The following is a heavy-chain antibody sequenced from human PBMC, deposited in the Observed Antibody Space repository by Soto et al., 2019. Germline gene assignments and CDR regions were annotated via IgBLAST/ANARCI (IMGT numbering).Heavy chain of an antibody. J-gene: IGHJ6*02. CDR2: IIPIFGTA. V-gene: IGHV1-69*01. CDR3: ARSSLDTAMVTYYYYGMDV. Sequence: QVQLVQSGAEVKKPGSSVKVSCKASGGTFSSYAISWVRQAPGQGLEWMGGIIPIFGTANYAQKFQGRVTITADESTSTAYMEMSSLRSEDTAVYYCARSSLDTAMVTYYYYGMDVWGQGTTVTVSS. CDR1: GGTFSSYA. D-gene: IGHD5-18*01.